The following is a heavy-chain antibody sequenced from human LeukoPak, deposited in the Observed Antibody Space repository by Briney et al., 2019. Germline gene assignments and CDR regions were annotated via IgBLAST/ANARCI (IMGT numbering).Heavy chain of an antibody. CDR2: MNPNSGNT. V-gene: IGHV1-8*01. J-gene: IGHJ4*02. CDR3: ARDWWDYYDSSGYYFDY. Sequence: GASVKVSCKASGYTFTSYDINWVRQATGQGLEWMGWMNPNSGNTGYAQKFQGRVTMTRNTSISTAYMELSSLRSEDTAVYYCARDWWDYYDSSGYYFDYWGQGTLVTVSS. CDR1: GYTFTSYD. D-gene: IGHD3-22*01.